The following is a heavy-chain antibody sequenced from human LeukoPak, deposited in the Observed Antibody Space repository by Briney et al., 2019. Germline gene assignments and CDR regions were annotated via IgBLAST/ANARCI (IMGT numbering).Heavy chain of an antibody. D-gene: IGHD2-15*01. CDR1: GFPFSSYA. CDR2: ISDSGGST. CDR3: VRGYSFGPYGMDV. J-gene: IGHJ6*02. Sequence: GGSLRLSCSASGFPFSSYAMHWVRQAPGKGLEYVSAISDSGGSTYYADSVKGRFTISRDNSKNTLYLQMSSLRAEDTAVYFCVRGYSFGPYGMDVWGQGTTVTVPS. V-gene: IGHV3-64D*09.